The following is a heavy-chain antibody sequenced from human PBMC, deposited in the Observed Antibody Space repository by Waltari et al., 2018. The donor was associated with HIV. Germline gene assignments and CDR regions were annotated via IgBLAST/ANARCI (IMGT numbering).Heavy chain of an antibody. CDR3: VSGVVPAPAPPFWYLDV. D-gene: IGHD3-3*01. J-gene: IGHJ2*01. CDR1: GFLFSTYS. CDR2: SSRNGDHI. Sequence: EVHLVESGGGLVKPGGSLRLSCTTSGFLFSTYSMSWVRQAPGKVLPSVSSSSRNGDHIYYADSLKGRFTISRDDARSSLYLQMDSLRADDTAVYYCVSGVVPAPAPPFWYLDVWGRGTLVTVSS. V-gene: IGHV3-21*01.